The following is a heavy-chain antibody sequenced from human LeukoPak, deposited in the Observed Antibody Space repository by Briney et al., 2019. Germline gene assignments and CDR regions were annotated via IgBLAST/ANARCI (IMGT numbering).Heavy chain of an antibody. V-gene: IGHV3-21*01. Sequence: PGGSLRLSCAASGFTFSSYSMNWVRQAPGKGLEWVSSISSSSSYIYYADSVKGRFTISRDNAKNSLYLQMNSLRAEDTAVYYCARDFDWPTGFADAFDIWGQGTMVTVSS. J-gene: IGHJ3*02. D-gene: IGHD3-9*01. CDR1: GFTFSSYS. CDR3: ARDFDWPTGFADAFDI. CDR2: ISSSSSYI.